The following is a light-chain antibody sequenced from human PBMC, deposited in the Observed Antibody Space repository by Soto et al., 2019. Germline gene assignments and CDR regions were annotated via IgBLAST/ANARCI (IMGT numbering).Light chain of an antibody. J-gene: IGKJ1*01. Sequence: DIQMTQSPSTLSASVGDRVTITCRASQSISSWLAWYQQKPGKAPKLLIYNASSLESAVPSRFSGSGSGTEFTLTSSSLQPDDFATYYCHQYNSYPRTFGQGTKVEIK. CDR3: HQYNSYPRT. CDR2: NAS. V-gene: IGKV1-5*03. CDR1: QSISSW.